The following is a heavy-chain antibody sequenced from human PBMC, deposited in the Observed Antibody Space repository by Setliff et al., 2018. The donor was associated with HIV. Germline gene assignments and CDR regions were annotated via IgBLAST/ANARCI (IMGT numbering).Heavy chain of an antibody. Sequence: PSETLSLTCAVSVGPLNSRNWWSWVRQPPGRELEWIGYIYSTGSTNYNPSLQSRVSISMDASKNKFSLKVTSVTYADTAVYYCAKGAGFYGAYTFDDWGQGNLVTVSS. CDR1: VGPLNSRNW. V-gene: IGHV4-61*01. J-gene: IGHJ4*02. D-gene: IGHD3-10*01. CDR2: IYSTGST. CDR3: AKGAGFYGAYTFDD.